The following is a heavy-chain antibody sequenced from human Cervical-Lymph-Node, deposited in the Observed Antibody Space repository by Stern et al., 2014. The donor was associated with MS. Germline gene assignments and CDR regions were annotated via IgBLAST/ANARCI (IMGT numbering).Heavy chain of an antibody. Sequence: QVQLQESGPGLVKPSESLSLTCSISGGSVSSGAYYWRWIRQPPGKGLEWTGYIYYSGSTYYNPSLKSRVTISGDTSKNHFSLRLTSVTAADTAVYYCARASGCSHTSCYAGLQHWGQGTLVIVSS. V-gene: IGHV4-61*03. CDR3: ARASGCSHTSCYAGLQH. D-gene: IGHD2-2*01. CDR1: GGSVSSGAYY. CDR2: IYYSGST. J-gene: IGHJ1*01.